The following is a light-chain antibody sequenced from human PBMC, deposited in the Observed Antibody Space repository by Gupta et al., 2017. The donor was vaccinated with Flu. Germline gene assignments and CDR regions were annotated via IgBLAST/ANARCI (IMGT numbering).Light chain of an antibody. J-gene: IGLJ3*02. CDR2: SNN. Sequence: QSVLTQPPSASGTPVQRVTISCSGSSPNIGSNTVNWYQQLPGTAPKLLIYSNNQRPSGVTDRFSGSKSGTSASLAISGLQSEDEADYYCAAWDDSLNGLWVFGGGTKLTVL. CDR3: AAWDDSLNGLWV. V-gene: IGLV1-44*01. CDR1: SPNIGSNT.